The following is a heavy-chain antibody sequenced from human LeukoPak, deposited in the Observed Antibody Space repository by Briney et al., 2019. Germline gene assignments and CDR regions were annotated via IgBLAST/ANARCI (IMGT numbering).Heavy chain of an antibody. D-gene: IGHD2-8*01. Sequence: SETLSLTCTVSGGSISSSSYYWSWIRQPPGKGLEWIGYIYYSGSTNYNPSLKSRVTISVDTSKNQFSLKLSSVTAADTAVYYCARGRVWSSNWGQGTLVTVSS. CDR3: ARGRVWSSN. CDR1: GGSISSSSYY. J-gene: IGHJ4*02. V-gene: IGHV4-61*01. CDR2: IYYSGST.